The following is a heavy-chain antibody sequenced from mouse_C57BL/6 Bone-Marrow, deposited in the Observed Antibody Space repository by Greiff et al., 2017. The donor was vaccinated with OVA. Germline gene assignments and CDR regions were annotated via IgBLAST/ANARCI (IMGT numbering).Heavy chain of an antibody. J-gene: IGHJ1*03. CDR1: GFTFSSYA. CDR3: AREGGVTTGWYFDV. D-gene: IGHD2-2*01. V-gene: IGHV5-4*01. CDR2: ISDGGSYT. Sequence: EVQLQQSGGGLVKPGGSLKLSCAASGFTFSSYAMSWVRQTPEKRLEWVATISDGGSYTYYPDNVKGRFTISRDNAKNNLYLQMSHLKSEDTAMYYCAREGGVTTGWYFDVWGTGTTVTVSS.